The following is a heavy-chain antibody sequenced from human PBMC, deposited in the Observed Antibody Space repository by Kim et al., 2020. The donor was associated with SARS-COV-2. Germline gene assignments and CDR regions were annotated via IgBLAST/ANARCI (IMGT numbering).Heavy chain of an antibody. Sequence: SETLSLTCTVSGGSISSYYWSWIRQPPGKGLEWIGYIYYSGSTNYNPSLKSRVTISVDTSKNQFSLKLSSVTAADTAVYYCATLTVDYGMDVWGQGTTVT. J-gene: IGHJ6*02. CDR2: IYYSGST. V-gene: IGHV4-59*13. CDR1: GGSISSYY. CDR3: ATLTVDYGMDV. D-gene: IGHD4-17*01.